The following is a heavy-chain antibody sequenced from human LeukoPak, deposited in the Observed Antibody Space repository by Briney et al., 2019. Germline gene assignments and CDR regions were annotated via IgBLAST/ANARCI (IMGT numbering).Heavy chain of an antibody. J-gene: IGHJ4*02. CDR1: GLIISSNY. Sequence: PGGSLRLSCAASGLIISSNYMNWVRQAPGKGLEWVSVIHSSGRTYYADSVKGRFTITRDNSKNTLNLQMNRLRVDDTAVYYCARQYYDTSGYFPFDSWGQGTLVTVSS. V-gene: IGHV3-53*01. CDR2: IHSSGRT. CDR3: ARQYYDTSGYFPFDS. D-gene: IGHD3-22*01.